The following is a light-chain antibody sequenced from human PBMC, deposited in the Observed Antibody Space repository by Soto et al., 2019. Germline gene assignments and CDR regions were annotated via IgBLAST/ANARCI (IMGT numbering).Light chain of an antibody. V-gene: IGLV2-11*01. J-gene: IGLJ2*01. Sequence: QSVLTQPRSVSGSPGQSVTISCTGTGSDVGGFNYVSWYQQHPAKAPKLMIFDVTKRPSGVPDRFSGSKSGNTASLTISGLQAEDEADYYCSSDAGSVVFGGGTKLTVL. CDR3: SSDAGSVV. CDR2: DVT. CDR1: GSDVGGFNY.